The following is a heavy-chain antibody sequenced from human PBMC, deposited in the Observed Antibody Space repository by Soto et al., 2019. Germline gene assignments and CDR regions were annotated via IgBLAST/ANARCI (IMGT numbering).Heavy chain of an antibody. CDR2: INAGNGNT. CDR3: ARTLGFGEPYAD. Sequence: QVQLVQSGAEEKKPGASVKVSCKASGYTFISYTMHWVRQAPGQRLEWMGWINAGNGNTKYSQNFQDRVTITRDTSANTAYMELSSLRSEDTAVYYCARTLGFGEPYADWSQGTLVTVSS. CDR1: GYTFISYT. D-gene: IGHD3-10*01. V-gene: IGHV1-3*05. J-gene: IGHJ4*02.